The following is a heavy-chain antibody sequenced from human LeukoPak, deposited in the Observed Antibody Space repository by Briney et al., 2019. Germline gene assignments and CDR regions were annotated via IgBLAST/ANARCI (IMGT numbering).Heavy chain of an antibody. CDR2: IYPGDSDT. CDR3: ARREYNYGYWFDP. CDR1: GYTFTNYR. Sequence: GESLKISCKGSGYTFTNYRIGWVRQMPGKGLEWMGIIYPGDSDTRYSPSFQGQVTISADKSISTAYLQWSSLKASDTAMYYCARREYNYGYWFDPWGQGTLVTVSS. J-gene: IGHJ5*02. D-gene: IGHD5-18*01. V-gene: IGHV5-51*01.